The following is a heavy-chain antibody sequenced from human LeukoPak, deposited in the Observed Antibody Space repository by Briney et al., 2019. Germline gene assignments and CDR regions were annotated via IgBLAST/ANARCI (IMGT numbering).Heavy chain of an antibody. CDR2: VNDSGST. D-gene: IGHD5-24*01. J-gene: IGHJ4*02. V-gene: IGHV4-34*01. CDR3: ARLYLPATRFDY. CDR1: NGSFSGYY. Sequence: SETLSLTCAVYNGSFSGYYWSWIRQPPGKGLEWIGEVNDSGSTNYKSSLRSRVTISVDTSKNQFSLKLTAVTAADTAVYYCARLYLPATRFDYWGQGTLVTVSS.